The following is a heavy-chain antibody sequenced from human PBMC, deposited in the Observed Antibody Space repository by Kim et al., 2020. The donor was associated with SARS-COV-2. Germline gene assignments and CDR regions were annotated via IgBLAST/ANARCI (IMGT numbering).Heavy chain of an antibody. Sequence: GESLKISCKGSGYNFPSYWIGWVRQMPGKGLEWMGIVYPGDSDTRYSPSFQGQVTISADKSISAAYLQWSSLKASDTAMYYCARSSFSGSYLPFRLGGMDVWGQGTTVTVSS. D-gene: IGHD1-26*01. CDR2: VYPGDSDT. V-gene: IGHV5-51*01. CDR1: GYNFPSYW. J-gene: IGHJ6*02. CDR3: ARSSFSGSYLPFRLGGMDV.